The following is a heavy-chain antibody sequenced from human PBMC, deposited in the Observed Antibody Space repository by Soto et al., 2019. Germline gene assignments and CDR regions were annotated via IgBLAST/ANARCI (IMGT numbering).Heavy chain of an antibody. Sequence: GGSLRLSCAASGFTFSSYGMHWVRQAPGKGLEWVAVIWYDGSNKYYADSVKGRFTISRDNSKNTLYLQMNSLRAEDTAVYYCARSAEEGYSSGWSKPTNYYYYYYMDVWGKGTTVTVSS. CDR2: IWYDGSNK. D-gene: IGHD6-19*01. CDR3: ARSAEEGYSSGWSKPTNYYYYYYMDV. J-gene: IGHJ6*03. CDR1: GFTFSSYG. V-gene: IGHV3-33*01.